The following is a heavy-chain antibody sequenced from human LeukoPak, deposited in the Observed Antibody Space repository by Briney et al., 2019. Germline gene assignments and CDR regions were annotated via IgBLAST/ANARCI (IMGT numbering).Heavy chain of an antibody. D-gene: IGHD1-26*01. CDR3: ASAQTSAFDF. V-gene: IGHV1-46*01. J-gene: IGHJ4*02. CDR2: INPSGGST. CDR1: GYTFTGYY. Sequence: VASVKVSCKASGYTFTGYYMHWVRQAPGQGLEWMGIINPSGGSTSYAQKFQGRVTMTRDTSISTAYMELSRLRSDDTAVYYCASAQTSAFDFWGQGTLVTVSS.